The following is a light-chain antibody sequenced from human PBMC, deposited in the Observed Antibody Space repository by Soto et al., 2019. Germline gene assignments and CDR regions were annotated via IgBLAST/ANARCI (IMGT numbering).Light chain of an antibody. Sequence: AIQMTQSPSSLSASVGDRVTITCRASQGIRNDLGWYQQKPGKAPKLLIYAASSLQSGVPSRFSGSGSGTDFTLTISRLQPEDYALYYCQQYGPSLITFGQGTRLEIK. CDR3: QQYGPSLIT. V-gene: IGKV1-6*01. CDR1: QGIRND. J-gene: IGKJ5*01. CDR2: AAS.